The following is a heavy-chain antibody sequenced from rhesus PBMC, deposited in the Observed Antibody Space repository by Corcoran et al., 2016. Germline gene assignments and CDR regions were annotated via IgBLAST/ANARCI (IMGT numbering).Heavy chain of an antibody. J-gene: IGHJ5-2*01. D-gene: IGHD2-33*01. CDR3: ARDVNGETDNSFDL. V-gene: IGHV4-76*01. CDR2: IYGSRGST. Sequence: QVQLQESGPGLVKPSETLSLTCAVSGGSVSGPYAWNWIRQSPGKGLEWLGNIYGSRGSTIYKPPLQNRVTTSQDTSKNQFSLKLTAVTAADSAVYYCARDVNGETDNSFDLWGQGVLVTVAS. CDR1: GGSVSGPYA.